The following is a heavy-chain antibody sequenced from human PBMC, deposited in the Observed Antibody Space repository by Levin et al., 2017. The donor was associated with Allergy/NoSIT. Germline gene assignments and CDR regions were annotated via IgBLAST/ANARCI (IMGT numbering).Heavy chain of an antibody. D-gene: IGHD2-15*01. Sequence: GESLKISCAASGFTFSSYAMSWVRQAPGKGLEWVSAISGSGGSTYYADSVKGRFTISRDNSKNTLYLQMNSLRAEDTAVYYCAKDATQYCSGGSCYGYFDLWGRGTLVTVSS. V-gene: IGHV3-23*01. J-gene: IGHJ2*01. CDR3: AKDATQYCSGGSCYGYFDL. CDR2: ISGSGGST. CDR1: GFTFSSYA.